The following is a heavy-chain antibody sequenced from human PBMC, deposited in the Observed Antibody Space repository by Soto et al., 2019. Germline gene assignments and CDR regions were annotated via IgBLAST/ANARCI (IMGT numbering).Heavy chain of an antibody. J-gene: IGHJ4*02. D-gene: IGHD3-22*01. CDR2: ISGSGGST. V-gene: IGHV3-23*01. CDR3: AKSGIGYYDSSGYYTGY. CDR1: GFTFSSYA. Sequence: PGGSLRLSCAASGFTFSSYAMSWVRQAPGKGLEWVSAISGSGGSTYYADSVKGRFTISRDNSKNTLYLQMNSLRAEDTAVYYCAKSGIGYYDSSGYYTGYWGQGTLVTVSS.